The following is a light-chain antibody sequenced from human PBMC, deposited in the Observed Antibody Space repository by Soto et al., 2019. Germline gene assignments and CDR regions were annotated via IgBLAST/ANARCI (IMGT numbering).Light chain of an antibody. CDR1: QSVSSN. CDR3: QQYNNWPWT. V-gene: IGKV3-15*01. CDR2: GAS. Sequence: EIVMTPSPATLSVSPVERATLSCRASQSVSSNLAWYQQKPGQAPRLLIYGASTRATGIPARFSGSGSGTEFTLTISSLQSEDFAVYYCQQYNNWPWTFGQGTKV. J-gene: IGKJ1*01.